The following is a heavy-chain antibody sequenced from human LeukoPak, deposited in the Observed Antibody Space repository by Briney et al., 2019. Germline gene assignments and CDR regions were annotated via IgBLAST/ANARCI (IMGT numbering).Heavy chain of an antibody. Sequence: PGGSLRLSCAASGFTFSNSWMNWVPEAPGKGLVWVAFIGYDGSKKYYRHSVKGRFTISRDNSRNTLYLQMNSLRTEDTSVYYCGRTNSYDYVDPWGQGTLVTVSS. V-gene: IGHV3-30*02. J-gene: IGHJ5*02. CDR3: GRTNSYDYVDP. CDR2: IGYDGSKK. CDR1: GFTFSNSW. D-gene: IGHD3-16*01.